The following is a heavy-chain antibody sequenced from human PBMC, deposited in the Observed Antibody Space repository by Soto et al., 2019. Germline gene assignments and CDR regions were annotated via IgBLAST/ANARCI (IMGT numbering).Heavy chain of an antibody. CDR1: GFTFSTYC. CDR2: IWYDGSKI. Sequence: SLIVSWASSGFTFSTYCMHWVLQAPGKGLEWVAVIWYDGSKIYYADSVKGRFTISRDNSKSTLYLQMNSLRAEDTAVYYCARNMEQHQLGFGMDVWGQGSPVTVSS. D-gene: IGHD6-13*01. V-gene: IGHV3-33*01. J-gene: IGHJ6*01. CDR3: ARNMEQHQLGFGMDV.